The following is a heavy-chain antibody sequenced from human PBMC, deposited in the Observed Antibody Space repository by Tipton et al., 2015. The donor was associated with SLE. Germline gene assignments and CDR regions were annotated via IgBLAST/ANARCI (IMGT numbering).Heavy chain of an antibody. Sequence: LRLSCAVSDGSISGSTYYWSWLRQPAGKGLEWIGRIYPNGGTNYNPSLESRVTISIDTSENQFSLRLTSVTAADTAVYYCAKGRQKNYADHAYWGQGTLVTVSS. D-gene: IGHD4-17*01. CDR1: DGSISGSTYY. V-gene: IGHV4-61*02. J-gene: IGHJ4*02. CDR2: IYPNGGT. CDR3: AKGRQKNYADHAY.